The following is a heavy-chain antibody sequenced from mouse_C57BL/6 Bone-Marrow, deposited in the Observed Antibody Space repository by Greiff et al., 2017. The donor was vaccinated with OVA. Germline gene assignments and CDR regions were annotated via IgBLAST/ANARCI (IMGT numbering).Heavy chain of an antibody. CDR3: ARNYYGHWDYFDY. CDR2: IWSGGST. Sequence: QVQLQQSGPGLVQPSQCLSITCTASGFSLTSYGVHWVRQSPGKGLEWLGVIWSGGSTDYNAAFLSSLTISKDDSTSQVFFKINSLQADDTAINYYARNYYGHWDYFDYWGQGTTLTVSS. V-gene: IGHV2-2*01. CDR1: GFSLTSYG. D-gene: IGHD2-1*01. J-gene: IGHJ2*01.